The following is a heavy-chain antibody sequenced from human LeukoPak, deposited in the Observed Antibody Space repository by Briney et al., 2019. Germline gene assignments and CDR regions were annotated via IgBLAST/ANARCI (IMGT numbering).Heavy chain of an antibody. V-gene: IGHV1-18*04. D-gene: IGHD3-9*01. CDR3: ARHPLRYFDWSPIYYFDY. J-gene: IGHJ4*02. CDR1: GYTFTSYG. Sequence: GASVKVSCKASGYTFTSYGISWVRQAPGQGLEWMGWISAYNGNTNYAQKLQGRVTMTTDTSTSTAYMELRSLRSDDTAVYYCARHPLRYFDWSPIYYFDYWGQGTLVTVPS. CDR2: ISAYNGNT.